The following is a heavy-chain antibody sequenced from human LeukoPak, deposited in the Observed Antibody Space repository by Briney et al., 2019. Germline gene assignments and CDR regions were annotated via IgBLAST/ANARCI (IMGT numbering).Heavy chain of an antibody. CDR3: ASLDRYCSGGSCSYFDY. J-gene: IGHJ4*02. Sequence: GGSLRLSCAASGFTFSSYSVNWVRQAPGKGLEWVSSISSSSSYIYYADSVKGRFTISRDNAKNSLYLQMNSLRAEDTAVYYCASLDRYCSGGSCSYFDYWGQGTLVTVSS. D-gene: IGHD2-15*01. V-gene: IGHV3-21*01. CDR1: GFTFSSYS. CDR2: ISSSSSYI.